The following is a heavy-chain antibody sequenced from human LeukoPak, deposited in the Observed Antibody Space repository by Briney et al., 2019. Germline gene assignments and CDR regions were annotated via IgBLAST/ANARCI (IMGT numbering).Heavy chain of an antibody. CDR3: ARDGGYDFWSGYYQDY. J-gene: IGHJ4*02. Sequence: GGSLRLSCATSGFTFSRYAMHWVRQAPSKGLEWVALISYDANIGSNKYYADSVKGRLTISRDNSKNTLYLQMNSLRAEDTAVYYCARDGGYDFWSGYYQDYWGQGTLVTVSS. D-gene: IGHD3-3*01. CDR1: GFTFSRYA. V-gene: IGHV3-30-3*01. CDR2: ISYDANIGSNK.